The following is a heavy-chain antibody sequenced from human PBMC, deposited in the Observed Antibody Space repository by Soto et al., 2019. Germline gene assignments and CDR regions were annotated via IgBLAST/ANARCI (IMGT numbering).Heavy chain of an antibody. CDR1: GFTFSSYG. Sequence: QVQLVESGGGVVQPGRSLRLSCAASGFTFSSYGMHWVRQARGKGLEWVAVISYDGSNKYYADSVKGRFTISRDNSKNTLYLQMNSLRAEDTAVYFCAKDSEGDLFDYWGQGTLVTVSS. V-gene: IGHV3-30*18. D-gene: IGHD2-21*02. CDR3: AKDSEGDLFDY. CDR2: ISYDGSNK. J-gene: IGHJ4*02.